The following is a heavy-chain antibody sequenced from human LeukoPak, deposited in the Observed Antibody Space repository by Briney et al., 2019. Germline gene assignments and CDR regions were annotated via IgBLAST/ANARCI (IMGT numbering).Heavy chain of an antibody. J-gene: IGHJ4*02. CDR2: IKQDGSEK. D-gene: IGHD6-19*01. V-gene: IGHV3-7*03. Sequence: PGGSLRLSCAASGFTFSSYWMSWVRQAPGKRLEWVANIKQDGSEKYYVDSVKGRFTISRDNAKNSLYLQMNGLRAEDTAVYYCARGYSSGWYFDYWGQGTLVTVSS. CDR3: ARGYSSGWYFDY. CDR1: GFTFSSYW.